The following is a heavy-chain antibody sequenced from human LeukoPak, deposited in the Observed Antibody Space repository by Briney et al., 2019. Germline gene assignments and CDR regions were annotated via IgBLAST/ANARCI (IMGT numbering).Heavy chain of an antibody. Sequence: GASVKVSCKTSVYTFTGYYIHWVRQAPGQGLEWMGWINPNSGGTNYAQKFQGRVTMTRDTSISTAYMELARLRSDKTAVYYCARRDYGDYWGQGTLVTVSS. CDR2: INPNSGGT. CDR3: ARRDYGDY. V-gene: IGHV1-2*02. J-gene: IGHJ4*02. CDR1: VYTFTGYY.